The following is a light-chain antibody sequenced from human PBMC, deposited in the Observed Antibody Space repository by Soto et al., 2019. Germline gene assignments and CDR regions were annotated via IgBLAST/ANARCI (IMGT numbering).Light chain of an antibody. V-gene: IGLV2-14*01. Sequence: QSVLTQPASVSGSPGQSITIACTGTSSDVGGYKYVSWYQQHPGKAPKLMIYEVSNRPSGVSNRFSGSKSGNTASLTISGLQAEDEADYYCISYTVNRSYVFGTGTKLTVL. J-gene: IGLJ1*01. CDR3: ISYTVNRSYV. CDR1: SSDVGGYKY. CDR2: EVS.